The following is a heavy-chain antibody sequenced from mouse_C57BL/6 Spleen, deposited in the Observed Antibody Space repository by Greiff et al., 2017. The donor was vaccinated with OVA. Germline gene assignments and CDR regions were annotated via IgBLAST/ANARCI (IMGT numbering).Heavy chain of an antibody. CDR2: IDPSDSYN. CDR1: GYTFTSYW. Sequence: QVQLQQPGAELVMPGASVKLSCKASGYTFTSYWMHWVKQRPGQGLEWIGEIDPSDSYNTYNQKFKGKSTLTVDKASIRAYMQLNRLTSGDSAVDYGARYCGNVSYYYGRDYWGQGTSVTVSS. J-gene: IGHJ4*01. D-gene: IGHD2-1*01. CDR3: ARYCGNVSYYYGRDY. V-gene: IGHV1-69*01.